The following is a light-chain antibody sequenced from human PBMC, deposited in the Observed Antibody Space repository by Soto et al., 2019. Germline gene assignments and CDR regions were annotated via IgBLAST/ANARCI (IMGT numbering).Light chain of an antibody. CDR3: CSYAGSSTWV. CDR2: EGS. Sequence: QSALTQPASVSGSPGQSITISCTGTSSDVGSYNLVSWYQQHPGKAPKLMIYEGSKRPSGVSNRFYGSKSGNTAYLTISGLQAEDEADYYCCSYAGSSTWVLGGGTKLTVL. V-gene: IGLV2-23*01. CDR1: SSDVGSYNL. J-gene: IGLJ3*02.